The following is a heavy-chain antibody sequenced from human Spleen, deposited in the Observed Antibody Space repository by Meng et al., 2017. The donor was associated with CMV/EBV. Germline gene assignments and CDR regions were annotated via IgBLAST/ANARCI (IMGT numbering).Heavy chain of an antibody. Sequence: ASVKVSCKASGGTFSSYAFSWVRQAPGQGLEWMAWINPNTGGARYAQDFQGRVTMATDTSINTAYMDLSGLRSDDTAMYYCARDRYTNNKAFDLWGQGTLVTVSS. J-gene: IGHJ4*02. D-gene: IGHD2-2*02. V-gene: IGHV1-2*02. CDR2: INPNTGGA. CDR1: GGTFSSYA. CDR3: ARDRYTNNKAFDL.